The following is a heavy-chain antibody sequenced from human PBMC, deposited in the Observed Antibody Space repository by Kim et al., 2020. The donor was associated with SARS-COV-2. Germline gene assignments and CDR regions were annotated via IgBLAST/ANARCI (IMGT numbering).Heavy chain of an antibody. Sequence: GRFTISRDNAKNSLYLQMNSLGDEDTAVYYCASTYYDFWSGPIGLYYFDYWGQGTLVTVSS. CDR3: ASTYYDFWSGPIGLYYFDY. J-gene: IGHJ4*02. D-gene: IGHD3-3*01. V-gene: IGHV3-48*02.